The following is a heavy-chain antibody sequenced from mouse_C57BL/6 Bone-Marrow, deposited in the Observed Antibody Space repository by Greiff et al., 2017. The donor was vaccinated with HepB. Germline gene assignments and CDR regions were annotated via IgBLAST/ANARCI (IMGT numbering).Heavy chain of an antibody. J-gene: IGHJ4*01. V-gene: IGHV1-50*01. CDR3: ARKWLSMDY. D-gene: IGHD1-3*01. Sequence: QVQLQQPGAELVKPGASVKLSCKASGYTFTSYWMQWVKQRPGQGLEWIGEIDPSDSYTNYNQKFKGKATLTVDTSSSTAYMQLSSLRSEDSAVYYCARKWLSMDYWGQGTSVTVSS. CDR2: IDPSDSYT. CDR1: GYTFTSYW.